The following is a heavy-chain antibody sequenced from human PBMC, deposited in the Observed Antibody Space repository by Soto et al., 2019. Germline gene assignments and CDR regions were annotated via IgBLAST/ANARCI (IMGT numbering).Heavy chain of an antibody. D-gene: IGHD4-17*01. CDR3: ARGPTMTTPCMDV. V-gene: IGHV1-8*02. CDR1: GYTFTGYY. CDR2: MNPNSGNT. Sequence: ASVKVSCKASGYTFTGYYMHWVRQAPGQGLEWMGWMNPNSGNTGYAQKFQGRVTMTRNTSISTAYMELSSLRSEDTAVYYCARGPTMTTPCMDVWGQGTRVTVSS. J-gene: IGHJ6*02.